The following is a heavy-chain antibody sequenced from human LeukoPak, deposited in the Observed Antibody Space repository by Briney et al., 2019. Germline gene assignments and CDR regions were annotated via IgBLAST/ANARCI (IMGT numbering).Heavy chain of an antibody. CDR2: IYSSGCT. CDR1: GGSLSTYY. D-gene: IGHD5-12*01. V-gene: IGHV4-4*07. CDR3: SRCSGDGYDYSWFDP. J-gene: IGHJ5*02. Sequence: SETLSLTCTASGGSLSTYYCNWIRQPAAKGLEWIGRIYSSGCTNDHPSLNSRVTMSVDAFKKQFSLKLSTVTSADAAVYYCSRCSGDGYDYSWFDPWGQGTLVTVSS.